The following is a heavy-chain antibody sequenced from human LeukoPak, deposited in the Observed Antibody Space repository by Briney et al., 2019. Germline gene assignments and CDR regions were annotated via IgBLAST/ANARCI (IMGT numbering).Heavy chain of an antibody. J-gene: IGHJ4*02. V-gene: IGHV3-30*02. CDR1: GFIFTDYG. Sequence: GGSLRLSCAASGFIFTDYGMHWVRQAPGKGLDWVAFIRYDEKNYYADSVKGRFTISRDNSKNTLYLQMNSLRAEDTAVYYCAKDHRTTGPYYFDYWGQGTLVTVSS. CDR3: AKDHRTTGPYYFDY. D-gene: IGHD1-14*01. CDR2: IRYDEKN.